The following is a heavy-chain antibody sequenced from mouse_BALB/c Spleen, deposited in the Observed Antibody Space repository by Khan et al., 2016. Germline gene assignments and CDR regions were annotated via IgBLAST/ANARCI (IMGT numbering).Heavy chain of an antibody. J-gene: IGHJ2*01. V-gene: IGHV3-2*02. D-gene: IGHD1-2*01. Sequence: EVQLQESGPGLVKPSQSLSLTCTVTGYSFTSDYTWNWIRQFPGNKLEWMGFISYTGSTSYNPSLKSRISITRDTSKNQFFLQLNSVTTEDSATYFCAVIHYYGYFDYWGHGTTFTVSS. CDR2: ISYTGST. CDR1: GYSFTSDYT. CDR3: AVIHYYGYFDY.